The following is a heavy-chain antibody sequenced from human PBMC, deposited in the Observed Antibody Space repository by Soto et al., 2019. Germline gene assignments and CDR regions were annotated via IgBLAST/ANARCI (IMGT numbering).Heavy chain of an antibody. CDR3: AKDRYIVVVPAAIGPRGGGSPRDDDAFDI. V-gene: IGHV3-23*01. J-gene: IGHJ3*02. Sequence: QPVGSLRLSCAASGFTFSSYAMSWVRQAPGKGLEWVSAISGSGGSTYYADSVKGRFTISRDNSKNTLYLQMNSLRAEDTAVYYCAKDRYIVVVPAAIGPRGGGSPRDDDAFDIWGQGTMVTVSS. CDR2: ISGSGGST. CDR1: GFTFSSYA. D-gene: IGHD2-2*02.